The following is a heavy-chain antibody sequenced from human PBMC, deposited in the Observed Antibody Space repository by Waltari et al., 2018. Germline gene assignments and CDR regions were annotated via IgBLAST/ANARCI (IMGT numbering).Heavy chain of an antibody. CDR3: ARVAGFDY. V-gene: IGHV4-34*01. J-gene: IGHJ4*02. CDR1: GGSFSGYY. CDR2: INHSGST. Sequence: QVQLQQWGAGLLKPSETLSLTCAVYGGSFSGYYWSWIRQPPGKGLEWIGEINHSGSTNHNPSLKSRVTISVDTSKNQFSLKLSSVTAADTTVYYCARVAGFDYWGQGTLVTVSS.